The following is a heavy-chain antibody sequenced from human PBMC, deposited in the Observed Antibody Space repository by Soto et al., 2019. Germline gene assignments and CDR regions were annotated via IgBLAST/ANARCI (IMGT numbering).Heavy chain of an antibody. Sequence: GASVKVSCKASGYTFTGYYMHWVRQAPGQGLEWMGWINPNSGGTNYAQKFQGWVTMTRDTSISTAYMELSRLRSDDTAVYYCAREGCSSTSCYSRCYYYYGMYVWGQGTTVTVSS. CDR1: GYTFTGYY. CDR3: AREGCSSTSCYSRCYYYYGMYV. V-gene: IGHV1-2*04. CDR2: INPNSGGT. J-gene: IGHJ6*02. D-gene: IGHD2-2*02.